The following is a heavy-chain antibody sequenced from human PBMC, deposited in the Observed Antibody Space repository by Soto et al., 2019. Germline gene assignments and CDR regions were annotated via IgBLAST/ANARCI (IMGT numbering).Heavy chain of an antibody. Sequence: GGSLRLSCAASGFTFSIYGMHWVRQAPGRGLEWVAVISSDGSNQYYADSVKGRFTISRDNSKNTLFLEMNSLRAEDTAAYYCAKDPGEGYNDPHFDPWGPGTLVTVSS. CDR2: ISSDGSNQ. V-gene: IGHV3-30*18. CDR1: GFTFSIYG. J-gene: IGHJ5*02. D-gene: IGHD5-12*01. CDR3: AKDPGEGYNDPHFDP.